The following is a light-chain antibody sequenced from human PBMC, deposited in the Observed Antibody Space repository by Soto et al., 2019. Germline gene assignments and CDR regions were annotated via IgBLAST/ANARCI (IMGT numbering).Light chain of an antibody. CDR1: QSISTW. Sequence: DIQIAQSPCTRSASVGDGVTITFLASQSISTWLAWYQQKPGKAPKLLIYDASSLEGGVPSRFSGSGSGTELTLTISGLQPDAFAPYYCQQYNSLSWKCAQGTKVDIK. CDR3: QQYNSLSWK. J-gene: IGKJ1*01. CDR2: DAS. V-gene: IGKV1-5*01.